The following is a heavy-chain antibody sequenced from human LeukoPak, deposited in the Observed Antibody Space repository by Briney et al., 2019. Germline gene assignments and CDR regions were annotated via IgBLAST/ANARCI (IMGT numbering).Heavy chain of an antibody. Sequence: ASVKVSCKASGYTFTDYYMHWVRQAPGQGLEWMGWINPNSGGTNYAQKFQGRVTMTRDTSISTAYMELSRLRSDDTAVYYCARVRGRNPDAFDIWGQGTMVTVSS. CDR1: GYTFTDYY. CDR2: INPNSGGT. J-gene: IGHJ3*02. CDR3: ARVRGRNPDAFDI. V-gene: IGHV1-2*02.